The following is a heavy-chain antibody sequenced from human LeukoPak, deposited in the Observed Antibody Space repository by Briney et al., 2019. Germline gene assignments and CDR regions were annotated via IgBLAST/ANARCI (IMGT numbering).Heavy chain of an antibody. CDR1: GGSFSGYY. J-gene: IGHJ6*04. Sequence: SETLSLTCAVYGGSFSGYYWSWIRQPPGKGLEWIGEINHSGSTNYNPSLKSRVTISVDTSKNQFSLKLSSVTAADTAVYYCAKGRSGSYCNSYGMDVWGKGTTVTVSS. V-gene: IGHV4-34*01. CDR2: INHSGST. D-gene: IGHD3-10*01. CDR3: AKGRSGSYCNSYGMDV.